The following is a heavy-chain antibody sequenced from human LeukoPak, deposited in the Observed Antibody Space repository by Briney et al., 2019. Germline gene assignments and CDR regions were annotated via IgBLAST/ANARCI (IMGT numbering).Heavy chain of an antibody. J-gene: IGHJ4*02. CDR1: GFTFDDYA. V-gene: IGHV3-9*01. D-gene: IGHD5-12*01. CDR3: ANHVRSIVATIGY. Sequence: GRSLRLSCAASGFTFDDYAMHWVRQAPGKGLEWVSGISWNSGSIGYADSVKGRFTISRDDSKNTLYLQMNSLKTEDTAVYYCANHVRSIVATIGYWGQGTLVTVSS. CDR2: ISWNSGSI.